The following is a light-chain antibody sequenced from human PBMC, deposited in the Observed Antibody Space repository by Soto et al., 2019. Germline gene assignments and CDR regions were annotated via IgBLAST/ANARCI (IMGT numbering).Light chain of an antibody. J-gene: IGLJ1*01. CDR2: RNN. CDR1: TSNIGSNY. V-gene: IGLV1-47*01. CDR3: ATWDDSLNGFYV. Sequence: QSVLTPPPSASGTPGQGVTISCSGSTSNIGSNYVYWYQQLPGTAPKLLIYRNNQRPSGVPDRFSGSKSGTSASLAISGLRSDDEADYFCATWDDSLNGFYVFGTGTKLTVL.